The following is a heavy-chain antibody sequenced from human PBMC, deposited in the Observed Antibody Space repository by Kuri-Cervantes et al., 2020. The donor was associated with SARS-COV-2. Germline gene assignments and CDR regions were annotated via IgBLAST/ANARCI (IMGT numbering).Heavy chain of an antibody. V-gene: IGHV3-21*01. Sequence: GGSLRLSCAAFGFTFSNAWMNWVRQAPGKGLEWVSSISSSSSYIYYADSVKGRFTISRDNAKNSLYLQMNSLRAEDTAAYYCARDHCSSTSCYLWGQGTMVTVSS. CDR3: ARDHCSSTSCYL. CDR1: GFTFSNAW. D-gene: IGHD2-2*01. J-gene: IGHJ3*01. CDR2: ISSSSSYI.